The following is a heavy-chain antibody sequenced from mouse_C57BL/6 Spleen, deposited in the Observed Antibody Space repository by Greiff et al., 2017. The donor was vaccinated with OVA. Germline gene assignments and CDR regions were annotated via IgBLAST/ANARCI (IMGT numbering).Heavy chain of an antibody. CDR1: GYAFSSYW. V-gene: IGHV1-80*01. J-gene: IGHJ2*01. Sequence: VHLVESGAELVKPGASVKISCKASGYAFSSYWMNWVKQRPGKGLEWIGQIYPGDGDTKYNGKFKGKATLTADKSSSTAYMQLSSLTSDDSAVYFCARGGITTAFYFDYWGQGTTLTVSS. D-gene: IGHD1-1*01. CDR2: IYPGDGDT. CDR3: ARGGITTAFYFDY.